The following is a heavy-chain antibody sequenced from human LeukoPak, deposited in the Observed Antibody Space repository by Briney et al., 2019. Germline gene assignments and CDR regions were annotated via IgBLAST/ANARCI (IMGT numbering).Heavy chain of an antibody. CDR2: ISAFDGNT. D-gene: IGHD2-15*01. CDR3: ARDKTLGYCSGGSCANDY. V-gene: IGHV1-18*01. CDR1: GYTFTRYG. J-gene: IGHJ4*02. Sequence: GASVPVSCRASGYTFTRYGFTWVRQAPGQGPAWMGWISAFDGNTNSPQQFQGRVTMTTDTSTRTAYMELRRLRSDDTAVYYCARDKTLGYCSGGSCANDYWGQGTLVTVSS.